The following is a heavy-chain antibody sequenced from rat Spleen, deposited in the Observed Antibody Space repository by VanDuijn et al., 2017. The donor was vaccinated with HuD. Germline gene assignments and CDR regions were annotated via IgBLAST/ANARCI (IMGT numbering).Heavy chain of an antibody. V-gene: IGHV2-13*01. CDR1: GFSLSSHG. CDR2: IWGDEST. J-gene: IGHJ2*01. CDR3: ARGSAFFDH. D-gene: IGHD3-3*01. Sequence: QVQLKESGPGLVQPSQTLSLICTVSGFSLSSHGVIWVRQPPGKGLEWMGGIWGDESTDYNSAVKSRLSLSRDTSKSQVFLTMNSLQTDDSAMYFCARGSAFFDHWGQGVMVTVSS.